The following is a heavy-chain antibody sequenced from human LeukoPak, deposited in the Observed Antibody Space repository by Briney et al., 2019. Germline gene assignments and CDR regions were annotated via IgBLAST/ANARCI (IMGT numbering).Heavy chain of an antibody. Sequence: GGSLRLSCAASGFTFSDYAMSWVRQAPGKGLEWASDITNNGGSTYYADSVKGRFTISRDNSKNTLYLQMNSLRDEDTATYYCAKPGRSFTSGYWGQGTLVTVSS. V-gene: IGHV3-23*01. CDR2: ITNNGGST. J-gene: IGHJ4*02. CDR3: AKPGRSFTSGY. D-gene: IGHD3-10*01. CDR1: GFTFSDYA.